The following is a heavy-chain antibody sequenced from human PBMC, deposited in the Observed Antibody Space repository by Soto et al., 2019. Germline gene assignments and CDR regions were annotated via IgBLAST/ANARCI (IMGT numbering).Heavy chain of an antibody. J-gene: IGHJ6*02. D-gene: IGHD2-2*01. CDR1: GFTVSSYV. V-gene: IGHV3-33*01. CDR2: IWYDGSNK. CDR3: AREDIVVVPAASGSYYGMDV. Sequence: GGSLRLFSEASGFTVSSYVMHWVRQAPGKGLGWVAVIWYDGSNKYYADSVKGRFTISRDNSKNTLYLQMNSLRAEDTAVYYCAREDIVVVPAASGSYYGMDVWGQGTTVTVSS.